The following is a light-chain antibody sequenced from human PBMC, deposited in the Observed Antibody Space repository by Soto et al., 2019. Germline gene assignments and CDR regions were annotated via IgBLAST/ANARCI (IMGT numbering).Light chain of an antibody. V-gene: IGKV3-11*01. CDR2: DAS. J-gene: IGKJ1*01. CDR1: QSVSSY. CDR3: QQRSNWPPTWT. Sequence: EIVLTQSPATLSLSPAERATLSCRASQSVSSYLAWYQQKPGQAPRLLIYDASNRATGIPARFSGSGSGTDFTLNISSLEPEDFAVYYCQQRSNWPPTWTFGQGTKVEI.